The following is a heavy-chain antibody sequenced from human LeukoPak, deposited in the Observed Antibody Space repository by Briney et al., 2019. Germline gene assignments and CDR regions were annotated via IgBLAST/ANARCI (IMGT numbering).Heavy chain of an antibody. CDR3: ARCSRSSTDCYSAFDI. Sequence: RPGGSLRLSCEASGFTFDDYGMSWVRQSTGKGLEWVSAITNWNGGSTGYADSVRGRFTISRDTAKNSLYLQMNSLRAEDTALYYCARCSRSSTDCYSAFDIWGQGTMVTVSS. CDR2: ITNWNGGST. J-gene: IGHJ3*02. CDR1: GFTFDDYG. D-gene: IGHD2-2*02. V-gene: IGHV3-20*04.